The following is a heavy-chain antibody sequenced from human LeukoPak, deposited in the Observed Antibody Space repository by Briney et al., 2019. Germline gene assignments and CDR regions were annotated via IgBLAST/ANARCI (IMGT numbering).Heavy chain of an antibody. D-gene: IGHD6-6*01. Sequence: PGRSLGPSCAASGFTFSSYGMHWVRQAPGKGLEWVAVIWYDGSNKYYADSVKGRFTISRDNSKNTLYLQMNSLRAEDTAVYYCAKDCRREYSSSLGNWFDPWGQGTLVTVSS. J-gene: IGHJ5*02. CDR3: AKDCRREYSSSLGNWFDP. CDR1: GFTFSSYG. V-gene: IGHV3-33*06. CDR2: IWYDGSNK.